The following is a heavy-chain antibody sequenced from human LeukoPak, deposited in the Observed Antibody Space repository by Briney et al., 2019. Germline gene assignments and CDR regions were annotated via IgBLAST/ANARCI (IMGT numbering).Heavy chain of an antibody. Sequence: ASVKVSCKVSGYTLAEVSIHWVRLAPGKGLEWMGGFDPEDGETFYAQKFQGRVSMTEDTSTDTANMDLSSLRSEDTAVYYCATGGTYYYGNATYHTFDYWGQGTLLTVSS. D-gene: IGHD3-10*01. CDR1: GYTLAEVS. CDR3: ATGGTYYYGNATYHTFDY. J-gene: IGHJ4*02. CDR2: FDPEDGET. V-gene: IGHV1-24*01.